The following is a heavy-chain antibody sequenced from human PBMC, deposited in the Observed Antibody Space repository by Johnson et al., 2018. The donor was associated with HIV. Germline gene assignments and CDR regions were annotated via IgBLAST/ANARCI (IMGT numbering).Heavy chain of an antibody. D-gene: IGHD3-10*01. CDR1: GFTFSSYA. CDR3: AEGYCGSGVAFDI. CDR2: ITGSGSST. J-gene: IGHJ3*02. Sequence: EVQLLESGGGLVQPGGSLRLSCAASGFTFSSYAMSWVRQAPGKGLEWVAAITGSGSSTYYTDSVKGRFTISRNNTKNTLYLQINSRRAEDTAVVYCAEGYCGSGVAFDIWGQGTMVTVSS. V-gene: IGHV3-23*01.